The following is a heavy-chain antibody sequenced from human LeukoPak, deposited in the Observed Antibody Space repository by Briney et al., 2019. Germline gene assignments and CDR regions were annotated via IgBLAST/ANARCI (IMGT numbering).Heavy chain of an antibody. CDR2: IYYSGST. D-gene: IGHD1-1*01. J-gene: IGHJ4*02. Sequence: SETLSPTCTVSGGSISSSSYYWGWIRQPPGKGLEWIGSIYYSGSTYYSPSLKSRVTISVDTSKNQFSLNLSSVTAADTAVYYCARHSNINWKGGCYFDYWGQGTLVTVSS. CDR1: GGSISSSSYY. CDR3: ARHSNINWKGGCYFDY. V-gene: IGHV4-39*01.